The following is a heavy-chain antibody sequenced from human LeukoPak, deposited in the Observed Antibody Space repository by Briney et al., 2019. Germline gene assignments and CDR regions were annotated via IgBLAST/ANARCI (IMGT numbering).Heavy chain of an antibody. CDR3: AREGGYSSGWRD. CDR2: INPNSGGT. Sequence: WASVKVSCKASGYTFTGYYMHWVRQAPGQGLEWMGRINPNSGGTNYAQKFQGRVTMTRGTSISTAYMELSSLRSEDTAVYYCAREGGYSSGWRDWGQGTLVTVSS. D-gene: IGHD6-19*01. CDR1: GYTFTGYY. V-gene: IGHV1-2*06. J-gene: IGHJ4*02.